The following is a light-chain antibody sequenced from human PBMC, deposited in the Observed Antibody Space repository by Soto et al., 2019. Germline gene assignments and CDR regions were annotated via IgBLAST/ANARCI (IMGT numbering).Light chain of an antibody. CDR3: QQFKIWPPWT. Sequence: EVVMTQSPATLSVSPGERVTLSCRASQSVSTNLVWYQQKPGQPPKLLFYDASTMATGIPARFSGSGSGTEFTLTISSLQSEDFAVYYCQQFKIWPPWTFGQGTKVEIK. V-gene: IGKV3-15*01. CDR2: DAS. CDR1: QSVSTN. J-gene: IGKJ1*01.